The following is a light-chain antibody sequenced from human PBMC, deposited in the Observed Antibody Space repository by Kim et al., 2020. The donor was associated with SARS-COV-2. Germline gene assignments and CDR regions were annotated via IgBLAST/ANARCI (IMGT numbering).Light chain of an antibody. CDR1: QSVSPY. CDR3: QLRTNWLT. CDR2: DAS. V-gene: IGKV3-11*01. Sequence: SLSPWERATLSCRASQSVSPYLAWYQQNPGQAPRLLIYDASKRATGIPARFSGSGSGTDFTLTISSLEPDDFAVYYCQLRTNWLTSGGGTKVDIK. J-gene: IGKJ4*01.